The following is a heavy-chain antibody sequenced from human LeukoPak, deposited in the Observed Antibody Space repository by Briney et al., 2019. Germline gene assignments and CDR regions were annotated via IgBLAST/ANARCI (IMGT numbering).Heavy chain of an antibody. J-gene: IGHJ5*01. CDR3: ARSRQASGLLGS. D-gene: IGHD3-10*01. CDR2: ISDRGPA. CDR1: RGAITSGGYS. Sequence: SQTLSLTCTVSRGAITSGGYSWNWIRQPPGKGLEWIGYISDRGPAYYNPSLKSRFTISVDRPKNQFFLTVTSVTAADTAVYFCARSRQASGLLGSWGQGTLVAVSS. V-gene: IGHV4-30-2*01.